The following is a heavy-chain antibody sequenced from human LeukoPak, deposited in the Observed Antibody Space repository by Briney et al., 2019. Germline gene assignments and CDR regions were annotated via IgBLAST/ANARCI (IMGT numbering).Heavy chain of an antibody. CDR3: ARARHRGYSYGQEFDY. Sequence: KASGTLSLTCAVSGGSISSSNWWSWVRQPPGKGLEWIGEIYHSGSTNYNPSLKSRVTISVDKSKNQFSLKLSSVTAADTAVYYCARARHRGYSYGQEFDYWGQGTLVTVSS. D-gene: IGHD5-18*01. V-gene: IGHV4-4*02. CDR1: GGSISSSNW. CDR2: IYHSGST. J-gene: IGHJ4*02.